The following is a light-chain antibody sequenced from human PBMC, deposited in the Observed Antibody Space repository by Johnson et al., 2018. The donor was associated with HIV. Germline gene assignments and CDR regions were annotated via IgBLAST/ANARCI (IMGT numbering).Light chain of an antibody. CDR3: GTWDSSLSASYF. CDR2: DNN. Sequence: QSVLTQPPSVSAAPGQKVTISCSGSSSNIGNNYVSWYRQLPGTAPKLLIYDNNKRPSEIPDRFSGSKSGTSATLGITGLQTGDEADYYCGTWDSSLSASYFFGAGTKVTVL. CDR1: SSNIGNNY. J-gene: IGLJ1*01. V-gene: IGLV1-51*01.